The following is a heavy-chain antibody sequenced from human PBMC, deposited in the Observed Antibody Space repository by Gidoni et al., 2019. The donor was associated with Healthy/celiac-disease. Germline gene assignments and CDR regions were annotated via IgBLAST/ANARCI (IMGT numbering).Heavy chain of an antibody. V-gene: IGHV2-26*01. CDR2: IFSNDEK. Sequence: QVTLTESGPVLVKPTETLTLPCTVSGFPLSNTRMGVSWIRQPPGKALAWLAHIFSNDEKSYSTSLKCRLTISKDTSKSQVVLTMTNMDPVDTATYYCSTISRYYGMDVWGQGTTVTVSS. J-gene: IGHJ6*02. CDR1: GFPLSNTRMG. CDR3: STISRYYGMDV.